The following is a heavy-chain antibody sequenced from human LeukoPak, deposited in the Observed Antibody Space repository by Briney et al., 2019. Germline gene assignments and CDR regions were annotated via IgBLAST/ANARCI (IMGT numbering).Heavy chain of an antibody. CDR1: GFTFSSYG. J-gene: IGHJ4*02. CDR3: AKARGGPWDRWQLRIAAAGSFDY. V-gene: IGHV3-30*18. CDR2: ISYDGSNK. Sequence: GGSLRLSCAASGFTFSSYGMHWVRQAPGKGLEWVAVISYDGSNKYYADSVKGRFTISRDNSKNTLYLQMNSLRAEDTAVYYCAKARGGPWDRWQLRIAAAGSFDYWGQGTLVTVSS. D-gene: IGHD6-13*01.